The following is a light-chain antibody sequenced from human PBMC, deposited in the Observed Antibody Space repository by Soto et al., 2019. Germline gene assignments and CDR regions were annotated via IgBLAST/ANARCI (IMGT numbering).Light chain of an antibody. CDR3: QQYSNWPTIT. V-gene: IGKV3-15*01. CDR1: QSVSIH. CDR2: DTS. J-gene: IGKJ5*01. Sequence: EIVSTQSPGTLSLSPGERAALSCRASQSVSIHLAWYQQKPCQAPRLLIYDTSTRATGIPARFSGSGSGTEFTLTISRLQSEDFAVYYGQQYSNWPTITGRPRTRLEIK.